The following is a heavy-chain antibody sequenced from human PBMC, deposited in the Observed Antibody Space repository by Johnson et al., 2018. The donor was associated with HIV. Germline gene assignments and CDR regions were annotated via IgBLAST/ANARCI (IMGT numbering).Heavy chain of an antibody. Sequence: QVQLVESGGGVVQPGRSLRLSCAASGFTFSSYAMHWVRQAPGKGLEWVAVMSYDGSNKYYADSVKGRFTISRDNSKNTLYLQMNSLRAEDTAVYYCARGGLLSPDAFDIWGQGTMVTVSS. CDR1: GFTFSSYA. CDR2: MSYDGSNK. V-gene: IGHV3-30*04. D-gene: IGHD2-21*02. CDR3: ARGGLLSPDAFDI. J-gene: IGHJ3*02.